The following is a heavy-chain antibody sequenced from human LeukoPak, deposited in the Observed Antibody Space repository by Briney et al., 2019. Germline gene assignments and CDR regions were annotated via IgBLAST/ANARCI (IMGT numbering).Heavy chain of an antibody. V-gene: IGHV3-7*01. J-gene: IGHJ4*02. CDR1: GFTFSSYW. CDR3: ASSLVEMATMPPDY. Sequence: GGSLRLSCAASGFTFSSYWMSWVRQAPGKGLEWVANIKQDGSEKCYVDSVKGRFTISRDNAKNSLYLQMNSLRAEDTAVYYCASSLVEMATMPPDYWGQGTLVTVSS. D-gene: IGHD5-24*01. CDR2: IKQDGSEK.